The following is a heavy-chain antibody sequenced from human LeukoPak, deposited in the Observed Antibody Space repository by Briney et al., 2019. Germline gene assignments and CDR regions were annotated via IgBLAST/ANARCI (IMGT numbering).Heavy chain of an antibody. Sequence: SETLSLTCTVSAGSISSYYWNWIRQPPGRGLEWIGYFYYGGSSKYNPSLKRRVTMSADTSKNQFSLKLSSVTAADTAVYYCARRYCSGGSCYSAFDYWGQGTLVTVSS. V-gene: IGHV4-59*01. CDR2: FYYGGSS. CDR3: ARRYCSGGSCYSAFDY. J-gene: IGHJ4*02. D-gene: IGHD2-15*01. CDR1: AGSISSYY.